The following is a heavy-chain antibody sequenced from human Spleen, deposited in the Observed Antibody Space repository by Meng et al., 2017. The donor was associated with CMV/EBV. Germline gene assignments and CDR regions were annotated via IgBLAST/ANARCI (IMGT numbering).Heavy chain of an antibody. D-gene: IGHD4-17*01. CDR2: MYPGDSDT. Sequence: KVSCKGSGYSFTSYWIGWVRQMPGKGLQWMGIMYPGDSDTRYSPSFQGQVTISADKSISTAYLQWSSLKASDTAMYYCARHPNSGDSDGFSWGQGTLVTVSS. CDR1: GYSFTSYW. V-gene: IGHV5-51*01. CDR3: ARHPNSGDSDGFS. J-gene: IGHJ4*02.